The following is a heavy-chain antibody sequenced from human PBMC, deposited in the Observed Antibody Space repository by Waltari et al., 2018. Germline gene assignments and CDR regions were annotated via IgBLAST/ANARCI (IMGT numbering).Heavy chain of an antibody. Sequence: QVQLQQWGPGLLKPSETLSLTCVVSGGSFSDYSWAWVRQPPGRGLEGSGAIRPSGGPNHTPSLKSRVTMSGGTSKRQVSLRLTSVTGADTAVYYCARGYTLEVRPLTLKRATHDLLDVWGPGTMVTVSS. CDR2: IRPSGGP. CDR1: GGSFSDYS. D-gene: IGHD3-22*01. V-gene: IGHV4-34*01. CDR3: ARGYTLEVRPLTLKRATHDLLDV. J-gene: IGHJ3*01.